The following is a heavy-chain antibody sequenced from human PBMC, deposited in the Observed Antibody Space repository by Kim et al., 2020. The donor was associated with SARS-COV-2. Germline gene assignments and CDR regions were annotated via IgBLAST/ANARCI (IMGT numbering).Heavy chain of an antibody. CDR1: GFTFSSYA. J-gene: IGHJ4*02. V-gene: IGHV3-33*05. D-gene: IGHD5-12*01. CDR3: ARASSGYKIGVY. Sequence: GGSLRLSCAASGFTFSSYAMHWVRQAPGKGLEWVAVISYDGSNNYYAGSVKGQFTVSRDNSKSTLYLQMNSLRAEDTAVYYCARASSGYKIGVYWGQGTLVTVCS. CDR2: ISYDGSNN.